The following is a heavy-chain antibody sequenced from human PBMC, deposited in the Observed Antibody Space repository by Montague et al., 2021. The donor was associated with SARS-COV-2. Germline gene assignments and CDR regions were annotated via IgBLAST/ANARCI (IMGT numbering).Heavy chain of an antibody. V-gene: IGHV3-9*01. D-gene: IGHD3-22*01. CDR2: ISWNSGSI. CDR3: AKDGGHSGGYYYEGGFDS. Sequence: SLRLSCAASGFIFEDYAMHWVRQAPGKGLEWVSGISWNSGSIAYADSVKGRFTISRENAKNSLYLQMSSLRPEDTALYYCAKDGGHSGGYYYEGGFDSWGQGTPVTVSS. CDR1: GFIFEDYA. J-gene: IGHJ4*02.